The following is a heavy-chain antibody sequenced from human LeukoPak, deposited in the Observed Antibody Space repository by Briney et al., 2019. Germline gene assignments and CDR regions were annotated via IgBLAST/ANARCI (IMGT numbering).Heavy chain of an antibody. CDR1: GGSISSYY. J-gene: IGHJ3*02. D-gene: IGHD2-21*02. Sequence: SETLSLTCTVSGGSISSYYWSWIRQPPGKGLEWIAYIDYRGSTTYNPSLKSRVTISVDTSKNQFSLKLSSVTAADTAVYYCARCGGDCYYSPAFDIWGQGTMVTVSS. CDR3: ARCGGDCYYSPAFDI. CDR2: IDYRGST. V-gene: IGHV4-59*01.